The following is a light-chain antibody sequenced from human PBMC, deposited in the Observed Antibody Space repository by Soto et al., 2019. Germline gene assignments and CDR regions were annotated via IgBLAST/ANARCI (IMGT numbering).Light chain of an antibody. J-gene: IGKJ5*01. CDR1: QSIHTS. CDR2: DST. V-gene: IGKV3-11*01. CDR3: QQRNVWPPIT. Sequence: FLTQSPATLSLSPGERATLSCRASQSIHTSLAWYQQKSGKPPRLVIYDSTLSANGVPDRFGGSRSGTEFTLTINSLEPEDFAVYYCQQRNVWPPITFGQGTRLEIK.